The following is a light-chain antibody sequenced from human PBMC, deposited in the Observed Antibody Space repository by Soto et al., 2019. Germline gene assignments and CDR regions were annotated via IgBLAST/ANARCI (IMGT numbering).Light chain of an antibody. CDR2: EGS. CDR1: SSDVGNYNL. J-gene: IGLJ2*01. Sequence: QSALTQPASVSGSPGQSITISCTGTSSDVGNYNLVSWYQRHPGKAPKLMIYEGSKRPSGVSNRFSGSRSGNTASLTISGLQAEDEADYYCSSYAGSDTLVFGGGTKLTVL. CDR3: SSYAGSDTLV. V-gene: IGLV2-23*01.